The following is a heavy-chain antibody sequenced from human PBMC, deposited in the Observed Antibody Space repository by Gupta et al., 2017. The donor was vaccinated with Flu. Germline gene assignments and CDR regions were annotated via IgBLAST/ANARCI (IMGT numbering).Heavy chain of an antibody. CDR2: ISSSSSYI. CDR3: ARLSHLSRPHFDY. J-gene: IGHJ4*02. CDR1: GFTFSSYS. V-gene: IGHV3-21*01. D-gene: IGHD6-6*01. Sequence: EVQLVESGGGLVKPGGSLRLSCAASGFTFSSYSMNWVRQAPGKGLEWVSSISSSSSYIYYADAVKGRFTISRDNAKNSLYLQMNSLRAEDTAVYYCARLSHLSRPHFDYWGQGTLVTVSS.